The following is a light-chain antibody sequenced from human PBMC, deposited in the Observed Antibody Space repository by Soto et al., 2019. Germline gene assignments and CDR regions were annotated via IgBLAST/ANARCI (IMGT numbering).Light chain of an antibody. CDR2: SNN. V-gene: IGLV1-44*01. Sequence: QSVLTQPPSASGTPGQRVTISCSGSSSNIGSNTVNWYQQLPGTAPKLLIYSNNQRPSGVPDRFSGSKSGTSASLAISGLQSEDEADYYCAAWDDSLNGVLFGGGTK. J-gene: IGLJ2*01. CDR3: AAWDDSLNGVL. CDR1: SSNIGSNT.